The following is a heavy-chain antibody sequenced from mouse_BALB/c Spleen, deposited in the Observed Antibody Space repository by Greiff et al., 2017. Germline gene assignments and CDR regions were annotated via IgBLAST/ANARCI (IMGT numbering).Heavy chain of an antibody. V-gene: IGHV5-9-3*01. CDR3: ARQGAYYGNYYFGY. D-gene: IGHD2-10*01. CDR2: ISSGGSYT. J-gene: IGHJ2*01. CDR1: GFTFSSYA. Sequence: EVKLMESGGGLVKPGGSLKLSCAASGFTFSSYAMSWVRQTPAKRLEWVATISSGGSYTYYPDSVKGRFTISRDNAKNTLYLQMSSLRSEDTAMYYCARQGAYYGNYYFGYWGQGTTLTVST.